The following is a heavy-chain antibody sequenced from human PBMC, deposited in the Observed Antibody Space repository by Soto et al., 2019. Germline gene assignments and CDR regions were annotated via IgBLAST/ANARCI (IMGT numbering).Heavy chain of an antibody. J-gene: IGHJ4*02. CDR3: ARDPANCRTTSCYAFFDY. D-gene: IGHD2-2*01. Sequence: PGESLRLSCAASGFTFSTHSMNWVRQAPGKGLEWVSFIGSSSTTRYYADSVKGRFTISRDNAKNSLYLQMNSLRAEDTAVFYCARDPANCRTTSCYAFFDYWGLGTLVTVSS. CDR1: GFTFSTHS. V-gene: IGHV3-48*01. CDR2: IGSSSTTR.